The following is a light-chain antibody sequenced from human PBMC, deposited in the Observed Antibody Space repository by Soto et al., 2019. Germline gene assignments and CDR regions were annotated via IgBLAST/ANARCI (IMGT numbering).Light chain of an antibody. CDR3: QQYDM. CDR1: RSDSTW. V-gene: IGKV1-5*03. J-gene: IGKJ1*01. CDR2: KAS. Sequence: IQMTQSPSTLSASIGDRVTITCRASRSDSTWLAWYQQIPGGAPKLLIYKASILESGVPSKFSGSGSGTEFTLTITSLQPEDFATYYCQQYDMFGPGTKVVIK.